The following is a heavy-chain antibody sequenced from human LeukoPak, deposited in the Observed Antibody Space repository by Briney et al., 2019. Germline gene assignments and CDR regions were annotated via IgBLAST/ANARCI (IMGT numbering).Heavy chain of an antibody. Sequence: PGGSLRLSGTASGFAFDHFGMSWVRQAPGKGLEWVSAVTGSATTTSYADSVKGRFTVSRDNSQSLLSLQMDSLGAEDTAIYYCVKHARVGTSTAFEVWGQGTLVTVSS. D-gene: IGHD1-26*01. CDR1: GFAFDHFG. CDR2: VTGSATTT. V-gene: IGHV3-23*01. J-gene: IGHJ3*01. CDR3: VKHARVGTSTAFEV.